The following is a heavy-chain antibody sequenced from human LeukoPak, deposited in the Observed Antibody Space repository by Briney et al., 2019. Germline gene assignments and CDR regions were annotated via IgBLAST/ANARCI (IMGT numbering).Heavy chain of an antibody. J-gene: IGHJ4*02. CDR2: IYYSGST. D-gene: IGHD5-18*01. V-gene: IGHV4-59*01. CDR1: GGSISSYY. CDR3: ARDRYSYGLFDY. Sequence: PSETLSLTCTVSGGSISSYYWSWIRQPPGKGLEWIGYIYYSGSTNYNPSLKSRVTISVDTSKNQSSLKLSSVTAADTAVYYCARDRYSYGLFDYWGQGTLVTVSS.